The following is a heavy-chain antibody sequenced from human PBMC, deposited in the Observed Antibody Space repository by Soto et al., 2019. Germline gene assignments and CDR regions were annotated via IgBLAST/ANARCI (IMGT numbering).Heavy chain of an antibody. CDR1: GDSISAYS. Sequence: SETLSLTCTVSGDSISAYSWSWVRQPPGKGLEWIGNIHYNGNTKYNPSLKSRVTMSDDTSKNQFSLRLISVTAADTAIYFCAREGNLGRWLQPLDFWGQGTLVTVS. J-gene: IGHJ4*02. V-gene: IGHV4-59*01. CDR2: IHYNGNT. CDR3: AREGNLGRWLQPLDF. D-gene: IGHD5-12*01.